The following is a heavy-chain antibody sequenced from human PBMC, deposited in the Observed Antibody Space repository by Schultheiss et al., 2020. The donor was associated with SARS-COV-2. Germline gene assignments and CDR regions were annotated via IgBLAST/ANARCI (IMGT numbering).Heavy chain of an antibody. Sequence: LRLSCTVSGGSISSGGYYWSWIRQHPGKGLEWIGYIYYSGSTYYNPSLKSRVTISVDTSKNQFSLKLSSVTAADTAVYYCAKDTAMGDDAFDIWGQGTMVTVSS. CDR1: GGSISSGGYY. J-gene: IGHJ3*02. D-gene: IGHD5-18*01. V-gene: IGHV4-31*03. CDR3: AKDTAMGDDAFDI. CDR2: IYYSGST.